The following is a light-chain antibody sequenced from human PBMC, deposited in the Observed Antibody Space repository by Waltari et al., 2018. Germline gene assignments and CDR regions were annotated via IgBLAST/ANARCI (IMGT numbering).Light chain of an antibody. J-gene: IGLJ2*01. CDR3: AAWDDSLNGYVV. CDR1: SSNIGSNT. V-gene: IGLV1-44*01. CDR2: SNN. Sequence: QSVLTQPPSASGTPGQRVTISCSGSSSNIGSNTVNWYQQLPGTAPNTLILSNNQRPAGVPDRFSGSKSGTSASLAISGLQSEDEADYYCAAWDDSLNGYVVFGGGTKLTVL.